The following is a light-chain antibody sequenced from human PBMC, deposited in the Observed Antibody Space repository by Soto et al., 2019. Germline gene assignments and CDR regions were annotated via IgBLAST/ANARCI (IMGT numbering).Light chain of an antibody. J-gene: IGLJ1*01. CDR3: AAWDDSLDGYV. Sequence: QSVLTQPPSASGTPGQRVTISCSGSSSHIGSNTVNWYQQLPGTAPKLLIYSNNQRPSGVPDRFSGSKSGTSAYLAISGLQSEDEADDYCAAWDDSLDGYVFGTGTKVTVL. V-gene: IGLV1-44*01. CDR1: SSHIGSNT. CDR2: SNN.